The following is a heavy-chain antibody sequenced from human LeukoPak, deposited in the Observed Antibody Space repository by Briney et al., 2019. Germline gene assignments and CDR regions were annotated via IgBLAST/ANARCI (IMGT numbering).Heavy chain of an antibody. J-gene: IGHJ4*02. CDR3: ARDSCSGSNYKPLFDY. D-gene: IGHD3-10*02. CDR1: GFTFGSYS. Sequence: GGSLRLSCAASGFTFGSYSMNWVRQAPGKGLEWVSYISGSSSDIKYADSVKGRFTISRDNAKNSLYLQVNSLRDEDTAVYYCARDSCSGSNYKPLFDYWGQGTLVTVSS. V-gene: IGHV3-48*02. CDR2: ISGSSSDI.